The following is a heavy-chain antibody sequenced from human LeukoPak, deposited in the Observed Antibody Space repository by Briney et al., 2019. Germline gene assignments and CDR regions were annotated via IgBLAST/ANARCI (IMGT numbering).Heavy chain of an antibody. D-gene: IGHD6-19*01. CDR1: GFTFKSYW. CDR2: IRHDGSAR. Sequence: GGSLRLSCAASGFTFKSYWMTWVRQAPGKGLEWVANIRHDGSARYYGDSVKGRFTISRDDAKNSLFLQMNSLRADDTALYYCARDNSGFDYWGQGTLVTDSS. CDR3: ARDNSGFDY. V-gene: IGHV3-7*01. J-gene: IGHJ4*02.